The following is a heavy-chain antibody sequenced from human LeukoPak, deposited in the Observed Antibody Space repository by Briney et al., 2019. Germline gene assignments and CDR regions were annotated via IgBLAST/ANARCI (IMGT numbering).Heavy chain of an antibody. Sequence: GGSLRLSCAASGFTFSGYPIHWVRQAPGKGLEWVSYISSSNVNIYYADSVKGRFTISRDNAKNSLYLQMNSLRDEDTAVYYCAREIYDSSGYYLLDYWGQGTLVTVSS. CDR1: GFTFSGYP. V-gene: IGHV3-48*02. D-gene: IGHD3-22*01. CDR2: ISSSNVNI. CDR3: AREIYDSSGYYLLDY. J-gene: IGHJ4*02.